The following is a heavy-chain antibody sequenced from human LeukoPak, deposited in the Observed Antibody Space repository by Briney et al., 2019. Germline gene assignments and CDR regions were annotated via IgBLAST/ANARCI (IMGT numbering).Heavy chain of an antibody. CDR3: ARDADWAYDAFDL. CDR1: GDSVSLNSDV. V-gene: IGHV6-1*01. Sequence: SQTLSLTCAISGDSVSLNSDVWNWIRQSPSRGLEWLGRTYYRSRWFNDYAVSVKGRITVNPDTSKNQFSLQLNSVTPEDTAMYYCARDADWAYDAFDLWGQGTMVTVSS. J-gene: IGHJ3*01. D-gene: IGHD3-9*01. CDR2: TYYRSRWFN.